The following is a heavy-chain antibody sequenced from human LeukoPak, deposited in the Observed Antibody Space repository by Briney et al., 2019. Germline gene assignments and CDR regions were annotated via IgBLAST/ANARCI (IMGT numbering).Heavy chain of an antibody. V-gene: IGHV4-31*03. CDR2: IYYSGST. CDR3: ARMGIPAAIHYYYGMDV. Sequence: PSETLSLTCTVSGGSISSGGYYWSWIRQHPGKGLGWIGYIYYSGSTYYNPSLKSRVTISVDTSKNQFSLKLSSVTAADTAVYYCARMGIPAAIHYYYGMDVWGQGTTVTVSS. J-gene: IGHJ6*02. CDR1: GGSISSGGYY. D-gene: IGHD2-2*01.